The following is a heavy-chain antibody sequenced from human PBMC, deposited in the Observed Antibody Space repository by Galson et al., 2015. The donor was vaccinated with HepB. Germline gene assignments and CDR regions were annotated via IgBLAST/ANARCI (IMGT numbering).Heavy chain of an antibody. V-gene: IGHV3-11*03. CDR2: ISSSSSYT. CDR1: GFTFSDYY. CDR3: ARNNAAAYYYYGMDV. J-gene: IGHJ6*02. Sequence: SLRLSCAASGFTFSDYYMSWIRQAPGKGLEWVSYISSSSSYTNYADSVKGRFTISRDNAKNSLYLQMNSLRAEDTAVYYCARNNAAAYYYYGMDVWGQGTTVTVSS. D-gene: IGHD6-13*01.